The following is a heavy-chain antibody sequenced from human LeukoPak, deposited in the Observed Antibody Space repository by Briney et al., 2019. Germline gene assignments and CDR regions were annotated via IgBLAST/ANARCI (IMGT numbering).Heavy chain of an antibody. CDR2: MNPNSGNT. D-gene: IGHD5-18*01. Sequence: ASVKVSCKASGYTFTSYDINWVRQATGQGLEWMGWMNPNSGNTGYAQKFQGRVTMTRNTSISTAYMELSSLRSEDTAVYYCARGRETAMVKEYNWFDPWGQGTLVTVSS. CDR3: ARGRETAMVKEYNWFDP. V-gene: IGHV1-8*01. CDR1: GYTFTSYD. J-gene: IGHJ5*02.